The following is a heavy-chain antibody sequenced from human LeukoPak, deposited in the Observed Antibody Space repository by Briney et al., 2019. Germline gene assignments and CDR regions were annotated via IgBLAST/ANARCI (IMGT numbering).Heavy chain of an antibody. V-gene: IGHV1-2*02. D-gene: IGHD3-9*01. CDR1: GYTFTGYY. CDR3: ARALRYFDWYTNY. J-gene: IGHJ4*02. CDR2: INPNSGGT. Sequence: ASVKVSCKASGYTFTGYYMHWVRQAPGQGLEWMGWINPNSGGTNYAQKFQGRVTMTRDMSISTAYMELSRLRSDDTAVYYCARALRYFDWYTNYWGQGTLVTVSS.